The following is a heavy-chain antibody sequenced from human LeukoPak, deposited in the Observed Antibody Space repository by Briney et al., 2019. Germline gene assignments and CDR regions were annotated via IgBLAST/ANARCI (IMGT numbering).Heavy chain of an antibody. CDR3: AREEFGTALFDL. V-gene: IGHV4-39*07. CDR2: IYHNGST. Sequence: SGTLSLTCSVSGASINSGAFFWGWIRQSPGMGLQWIASIYHNGSTYYTPSLKSRLTMSLDMSKNHFSLRLKSVTAADTAVYYCAREEFGTALFDLWGQGTLVTVSS. J-gene: IGHJ5*02. D-gene: IGHD1-7*01. CDR1: GASINSGAFF.